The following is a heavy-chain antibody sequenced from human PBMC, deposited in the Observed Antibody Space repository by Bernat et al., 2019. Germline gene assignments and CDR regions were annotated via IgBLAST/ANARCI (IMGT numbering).Heavy chain of an antibody. V-gene: IGHV3-23*01. Sequence: EVQLLESGGGLVQPGGSLRLSCAASGFTFSSYDMIWVRQAPGQGLGWVSGISGGGDRTYDADSGKGRFTISRDNSKNTLSLQMNSLRAEDTAVYYCAKILSQVDYYWYGADVWGQGTTVTVSS. CDR1: GFTFSSYD. D-gene: IGHD2-15*01. CDR3: AKILSQVDYYWYGADV. CDR2: ISGGGDRT. J-gene: IGHJ6*02.